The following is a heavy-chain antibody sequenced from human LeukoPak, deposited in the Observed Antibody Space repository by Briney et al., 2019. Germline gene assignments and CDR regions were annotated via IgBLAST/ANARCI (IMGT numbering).Heavy chain of an antibody. J-gene: IGHJ6*02. D-gene: IGHD5-24*01. CDR1: GGTFSSYA. CDR3: ARDYLVATRDYYYYYGMDV. V-gene: IGHV1-69*04. Sequence: ASVKVSCKASGGTFSSYAISWVRQAPGQGLEWMERIIPILGIANYAQKFQGRVTITADKSTSTAYMELSSLRSEDTAVYYCARDYLVATRDYYYYYGMDVWGQGTTVTVSS. CDR2: IIPILGIA.